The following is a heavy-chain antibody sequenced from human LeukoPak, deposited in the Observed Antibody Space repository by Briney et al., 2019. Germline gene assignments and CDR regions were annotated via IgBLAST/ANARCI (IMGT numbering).Heavy chain of an antibody. CDR1: GYTFTGYY. CDR2: INPNSGGT. Sequence: GASVKVSCKASGYTFTGYYMHWVRQAPGQGLEWMGWINPNSGGTNYAQKFQGRVTMTRDTSISTAYMELSRLRSDDTAVYYCARANGRGSYYMYYFDYWGQGTLVTVSS. D-gene: IGHD3-10*01. V-gene: IGHV1-2*02. CDR3: ARANGRGSYYMYYFDY. J-gene: IGHJ4*02.